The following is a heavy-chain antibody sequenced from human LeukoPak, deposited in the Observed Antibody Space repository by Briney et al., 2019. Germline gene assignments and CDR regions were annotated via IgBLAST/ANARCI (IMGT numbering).Heavy chain of an antibody. Sequence: SETLSLTCTVSGGSISSYYWSWIRQPPGKGLEWIGYIYYSGSTNYNPSLKSRVTISVDTSKNQSSLKLSSVTAADTAVYYCARHLTNAFDIWGQGTMVTVSS. J-gene: IGHJ3*02. V-gene: IGHV4-59*08. CDR1: GGSISSYY. CDR3: ARHLTNAFDI. CDR2: IYYSGST.